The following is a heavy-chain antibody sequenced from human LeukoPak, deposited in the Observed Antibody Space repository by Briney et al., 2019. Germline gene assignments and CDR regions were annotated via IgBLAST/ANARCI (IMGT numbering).Heavy chain of an antibody. J-gene: IGHJ6*03. V-gene: IGHV4-39*01. Sequence: SETLSLTCSVSGGSISSYYWGWIRQPPGKGLEWIGTIYYSGSTYYNPSLTSRVTISVDTSKNQFSLKLSSVTAADTAVYYCARHKDYYYSYMDVWGKGTTVTISS. CDR3: ARHKDYYYSYMDV. CDR2: IYYSGST. CDR1: GGSISSYY.